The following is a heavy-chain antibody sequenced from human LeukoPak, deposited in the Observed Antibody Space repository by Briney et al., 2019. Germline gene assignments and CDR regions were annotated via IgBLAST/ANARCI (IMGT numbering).Heavy chain of an antibody. D-gene: IGHD6-13*01. J-gene: IGHJ4*02. V-gene: IGHV4-61*01. Sequence: PSETLSLTCTVSGGSFSSGSYYWSWIRQPPGKGLEWIGYIYYSGGTNYNPSLKSRVTISVDTSKNQFSLKLSSVTAADTAVYYCAVIAAAGTAYFDYWGQGTLVTVSS. CDR2: IYYSGGT. CDR1: GGSFSSGSYY. CDR3: AVIAAAGTAYFDY.